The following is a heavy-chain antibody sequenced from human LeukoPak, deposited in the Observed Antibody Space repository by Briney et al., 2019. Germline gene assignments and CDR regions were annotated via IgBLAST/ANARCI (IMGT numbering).Heavy chain of an antibody. CDR1: GFTFGSYD. V-gene: IGHV3-30*18. Sequence: GTSLRLSCAASGFTFGSYDIHWIRQAPGKGLEWVALISYDGSDTHYGDSVRGRFTISRDNSKNTLSLQMNSLRAEDTAMYYCAKDRYDFWSGYCMDVWGQGTTVTVSS. D-gene: IGHD3-3*01. CDR2: ISYDGSDT. CDR3: AKDRYDFWSGYCMDV. J-gene: IGHJ6*02.